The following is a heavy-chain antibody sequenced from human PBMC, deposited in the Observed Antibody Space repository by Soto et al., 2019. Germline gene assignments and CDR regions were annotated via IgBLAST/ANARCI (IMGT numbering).Heavy chain of an antibody. Sequence: ASVKVSCKASGYTFTSYYMHWVRQAPGQGLEWMGKINPSGGSTSYAQKFQGRVTMTSDTSTSTVYMELSSLRFEDTALFYCARDLAAGDLWGQGTLVTVSS. D-gene: IGHD6-13*01. V-gene: IGHV1-46*01. CDR1: GYTFTSYY. J-gene: IGHJ5*02. CDR3: ARDLAAGDL. CDR2: INPSGGST.